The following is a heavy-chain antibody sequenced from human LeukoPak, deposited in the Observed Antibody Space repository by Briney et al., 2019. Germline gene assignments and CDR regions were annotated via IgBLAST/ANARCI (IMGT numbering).Heavy chain of an antibody. D-gene: IGHD3-3*01. CDR1: GFTFSDYY. CDR3: ARVGDYDFWRDDAFDI. J-gene: IGHJ3*02. CDR2: ISSSGSTI. Sequence: PGGSLRLSCAASGFTFSDYYMSWIRQAPGKGLEGVSYISSSGSTIYYADSVKGRFTISRDNAKNSLYLQMNSLRAEDTAVYYCARVGDYDFWRDDAFDIWGQGTMVTVSS. V-gene: IGHV3-11*04.